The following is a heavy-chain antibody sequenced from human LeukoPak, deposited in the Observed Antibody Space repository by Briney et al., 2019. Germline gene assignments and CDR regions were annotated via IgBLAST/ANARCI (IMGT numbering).Heavy chain of an antibody. CDR1: AYSLTELS. CDR3: ASIPVPGTGIIHD. CDR2: FDPEDGES. Sequence: ASVKVSCKLSAYSLTELSMHWVRQPPGKWLGWVGDFDPEDGESIYAQKFQGRVTMNEDTSTDTAYMELSSLRSEDTAEYYCASIPVPGTGIIHDWGQGTLVTVSS. D-gene: IGHD2-2*01. V-gene: IGHV1-24*01. J-gene: IGHJ4*02.